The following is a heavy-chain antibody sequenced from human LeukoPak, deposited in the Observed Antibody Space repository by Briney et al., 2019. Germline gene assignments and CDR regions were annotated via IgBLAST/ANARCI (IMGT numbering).Heavy chain of an antibody. CDR3: ARVDAHYDFWSGYYWVFDY. J-gene: IGHJ4*02. CDR2: IYYSGST. CDR1: GGSISSGGYY. Sequence: PSQTLSLTCTVSGGSISSGGYYWSWIRQPPGKGLEWIGYIYYSGSTNYNPSLKSRVTISVDTSKNQFSLKLSSVTAADTAVYYCARVDAHYDFWSGYYWVFDYWGQGTLVTVSS. D-gene: IGHD3-3*01. V-gene: IGHV4-61*08.